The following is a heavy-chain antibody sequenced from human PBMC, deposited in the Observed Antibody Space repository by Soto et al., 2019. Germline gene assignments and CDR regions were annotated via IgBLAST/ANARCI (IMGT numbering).Heavy chain of an antibody. J-gene: IGHJ5*02. CDR1: GGSMSSYY. CDR2: VYSSGGT. CDR3: ARGQRFSDWFDP. Sequence: SETLSLTCTGSGGSMSSYYWTWIRQPAGKGLEWIGRVYSSGGTHYNPSLKSRVTISLDTSKNQFSLRLLSVTDADTAVYYCARGQRFSDWFDPWGQGTLVTVSS. V-gene: IGHV4-4*07. D-gene: IGHD3-3*01.